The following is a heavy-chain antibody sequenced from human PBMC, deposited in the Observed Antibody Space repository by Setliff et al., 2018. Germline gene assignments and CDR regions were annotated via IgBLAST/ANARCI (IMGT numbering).Heavy chain of an antibody. J-gene: IGHJ4*02. D-gene: IGHD3-22*01. CDR2: ISHSGST. V-gene: IGHV4-38-2*02. Sequence: LSLTCTVSGYSISSGHYWGWIRQPPGKGLEWIGSISHSGSTYYNPSLRSRVTISVDTSKNQFSLKLSSVTAADTAVYYCARESRYYYDNLGTLDYWGQGTLVTVSS. CDR1: GYSISSGHY. CDR3: ARESRYYYDNLGTLDY.